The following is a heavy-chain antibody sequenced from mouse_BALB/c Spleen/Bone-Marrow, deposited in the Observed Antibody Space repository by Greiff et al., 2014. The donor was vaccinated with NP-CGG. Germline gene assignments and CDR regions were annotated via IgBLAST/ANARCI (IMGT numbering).Heavy chain of an antibody. CDR1: GCTFTTYW. D-gene: IGHD2-4*01. CDR2: INPSNGDT. V-gene: IGHV1S16*01. J-gene: IGHJ4*01. CDR3: TIGYGIMTKDYYALGY. Sequence: QVHVKQSGAELVKPGASVKLSCKASGCTFTTYWMHWVKLRPGQGFEWIGEINPSNGDTNYNEKFKRKATLTVDKSSSTAYMQLSSLTSEDSAVYYCTIGYGIMTKDYYALGYWRLGTSITVSS.